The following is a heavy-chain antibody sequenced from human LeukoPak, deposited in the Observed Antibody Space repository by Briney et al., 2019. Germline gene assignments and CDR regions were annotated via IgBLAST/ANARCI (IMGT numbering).Heavy chain of an antibody. CDR1: GGSFSGYY. CDR3: ARVTFYDILTGYDHDAFDI. V-gene: IGHV4-34*01. D-gene: IGHD3-9*01. CDR2: INHSGRT. J-gene: IGHJ3*02. Sequence: SETLSLTCAVYGGSFSGYYWSWIRQPPGKGLEWIGEINHSGRTNYNPSLKSRVTISVDTSKNQFSLKLSSVTAADTAVYYCARVTFYDILTGYDHDAFDIWGQGTMVTVSS.